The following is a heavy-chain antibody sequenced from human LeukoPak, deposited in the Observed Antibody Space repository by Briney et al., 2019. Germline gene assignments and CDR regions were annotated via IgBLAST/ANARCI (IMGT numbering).Heavy chain of an antibody. V-gene: IGHV3-23*01. CDR1: GSTFSSYA. CDR2: ISGSGGST. D-gene: IGHD3-3*01. Sequence: GGSLRLSCAASGSTFSSYAMSWVRQAPGKGLEWVSAISGSGGSTYYADSVKGRFTISRDNSKNTLYLQMNSLRAEDTAVYYWAKDFWSGSPRPYYFDYWGQGTLVTVSS. CDR3: AKDFWSGSPRPYYFDY. J-gene: IGHJ4*02.